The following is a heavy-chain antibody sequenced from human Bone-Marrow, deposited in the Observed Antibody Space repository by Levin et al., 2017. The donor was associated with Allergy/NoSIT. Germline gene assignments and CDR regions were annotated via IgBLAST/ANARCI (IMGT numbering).Heavy chain of an antibody. CDR2: IYYNGDT. Sequence: SETLSLTCTVSGGSINNKNYFWGWIRQSPGKGLDYIGNIYYNGDTYYNPSLKSRVTISVDTSKVQFSLRLSSVTAADTAVYYCVRRFIEVAGHDYFDYWGQGILVTVSS. J-gene: IGHJ4*02. CDR1: GGSINNKNYF. V-gene: IGHV4-39*01. D-gene: IGHD6-19*01. CDR3: VRRFIEVAGHDYFDY.